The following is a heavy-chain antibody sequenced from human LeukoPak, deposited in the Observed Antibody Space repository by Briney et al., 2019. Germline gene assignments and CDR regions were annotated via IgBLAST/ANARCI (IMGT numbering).Heavy chain of an antibody. CDR3: ARGRELWSPY. J-gene: IGHJ4*02. CDR1: GFTFSSYS. Sequence: GGSLRLSCAASGFTFSSYSMNWVRQAPGKGLEWVSYISSSSSTIYYADSVKGRFTISRDNAKNSLYLQMNSLRAEDTAVYYCARGRELWSPYWGQGTLVTVSS. V-gene: IGHV3-48*01. D-gene: IGHD5-18*01. CDR2: ISSSSSTI.